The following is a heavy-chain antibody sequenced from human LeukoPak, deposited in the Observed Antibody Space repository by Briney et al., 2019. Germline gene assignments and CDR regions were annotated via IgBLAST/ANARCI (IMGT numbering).Heavy chain of an antibody. J-gene: IGHJ4*02. CDR3: ARNGRVVGSGWSYFFFEY. V-gene: IGHV3-7*01. Sequence: GGSLRPSCAVSGFSFSSYWMSWVRQAPGKGLECVANIKEDGSEIHYVDSVKGRFTLSRDNARNSLYLQMTSLRVEDTAVYFCARNGRVVGSGWSYFFFEYWGQGTRVTVSS. CDR2: IKEDGSEI. D-gene: IGHD6-19*01. CDR1: GFSFSSYW.